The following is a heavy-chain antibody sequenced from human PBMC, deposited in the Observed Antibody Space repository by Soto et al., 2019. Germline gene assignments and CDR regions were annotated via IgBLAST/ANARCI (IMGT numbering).Heavy chain of an antibody. Sequence: PSETLSLTCTVSGGSISSYYWSWIRQPPGKGLEWIGYIYYSGSTNYNPSLKSRVTISVDTSKNQFSLKLSSVTAADTAVYYCARLSLGSNFPYCFDYSGQGTLVTVSS. V-gene: IGHV4-59*08. D-gene: IGHD4-4*01. CDR1: GGSISSYY. J-gene: IGHJ4*02. CDR2: IYYSGST. CDR3: ARLSLGSNFPYCFDY.